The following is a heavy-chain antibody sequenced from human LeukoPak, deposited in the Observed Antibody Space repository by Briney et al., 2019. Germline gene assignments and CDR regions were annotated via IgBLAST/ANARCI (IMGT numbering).Heavy chain of an antibody. V-gene: IGHV1-18*01. Sequence: ASVKVSCKASGYTFTSYGISLVRQAPGQGLEWMGWISAYNGNTNYAQKLQGRVTMTTDTSTSTAYMELRSLRSDDTAVYYCAGGGDYYDSSGYYPWGQGTLVTVSS. CDR1: GYTFTSYG. J-gene: IGHJ5*02. CDR3: AGGGDYYDSSGYYP. D-gene: IGHD3-22*01. CDR2: ISAYNGNT.